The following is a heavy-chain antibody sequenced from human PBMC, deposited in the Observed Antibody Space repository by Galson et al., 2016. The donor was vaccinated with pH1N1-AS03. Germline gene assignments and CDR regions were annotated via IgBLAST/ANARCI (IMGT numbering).Heavy chain of an antibody. CDR2: IYYSGTT. Sequence: SETLSLTCNVSGGSMRNYYWSWIRQPPGKGLEWIGNIYYSGTTNYNPSLKSRVTVLVDTSKNQFSLKLNSVTAADTAVYYCARAYCGGDCYSPSVWARIPPYYFDYWGQGTLVTVSS. V-gene: IGHV4-59*01. CDR1: GGSMRNYY. D-gene: IGHD2-21*02. J-gene: IGHJ4*02. CDR3: ARAYCGGDCYSPSVWARIPPYYFDY.